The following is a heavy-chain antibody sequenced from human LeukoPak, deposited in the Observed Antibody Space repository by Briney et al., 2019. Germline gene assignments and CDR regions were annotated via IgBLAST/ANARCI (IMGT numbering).Heavy chain of an antibody. J-gene: IGHJ3*02. CDR3: ARDVVGATFDAFDI. V-gene: IGHV4-4*07. CDR2: IYTSGGT. Sequence: SETLSLTCTVSGGSISSYYWGWIRQPAGKGLEWIGRIYTSGGTNYNPSLKSRVTMSVDTSKNQFSLKLSSVTAADTAVYYCARDVVGATFDAFDIWGQGTMVTVSS. D-gene: IGHD1-26*01. CDR1: GGSISSYY.